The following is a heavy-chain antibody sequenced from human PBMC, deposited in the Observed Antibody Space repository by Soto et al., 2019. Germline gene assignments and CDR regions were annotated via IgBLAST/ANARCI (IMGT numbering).Heavy chain of an antibody. CDR3: AREVGGVYGDYVDDAFDI. V-gene: IGHV1-8*01. CDR2: MNPNSGNT. CDR1: GYTFTSYD. D-gene: IGHD4-17*01. J-gene: IGHJ3*02. Sequence: QVQLVQSGAEVKKPGASVKVSCKASGYTFTSYDINWVRQATGQGLEWMGWMNPNSGNTGYAQKFQGRVTMTRNISISTAYMELSSLRSEDTAVYYCAREVGGVYGDYVDDAFDIWGQGTMVTVSS.